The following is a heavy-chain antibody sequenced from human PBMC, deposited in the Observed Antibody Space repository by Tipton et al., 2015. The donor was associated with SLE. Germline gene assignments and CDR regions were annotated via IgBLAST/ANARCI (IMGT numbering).Heavy chain of an antibody. Sequence: QVQLVQSGAEVKKPGASVKGSCKASGYTLTNYGFNWERQAPGQGLEWMGWIGADNGNTNYALKFQRRVTMTRDKTTSTAYMELRSLRSDDAAIYYCARDESGFKDIFDYWGQGTLITVSS. CDR3: ARDESGFKDIFDY. V-gene: IGHV1-18*01. D-gene: IGHD5-12*01. CDR1: GYTLTNYG. CDR2: IGADNGNT. J-gene: IGHJ4*02.